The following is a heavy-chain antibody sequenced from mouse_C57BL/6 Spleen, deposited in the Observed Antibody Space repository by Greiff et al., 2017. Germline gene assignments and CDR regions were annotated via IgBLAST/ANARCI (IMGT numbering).Heavy chain of an antibody. J-gene: IGHJ4*01. CDR2: IYPGNGDT. D-gene: IGHD4-1*01. V-gene: IGHV1-12*01. Sequence: QVQLKQSGAELVRPGASVKMSCKASGYTFTSYNMHWVKQTPRQGLEWIGAIYPGNGDTSYNQKFKGKATLTVDKSSSTAYMQLSSLTSEDSAVYFCARSETGADYYAMDYWGQGTSVTVSS. CDR3: ARSETGADYYAMDY. CDR1: GYTFTSYN.